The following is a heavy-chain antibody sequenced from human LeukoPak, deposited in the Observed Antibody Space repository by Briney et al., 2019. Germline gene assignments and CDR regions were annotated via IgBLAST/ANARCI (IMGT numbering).Heavy chain of an antibody. CDR1: GGSISSGGYY. V-gene: IGHV4-31*03. D-gene: IGHD3-22*01. CDR3: ARDQEGSGYRFDY. J-gene: IGHJ4*02. CDR2: IYCSGST. Sequence: SETLSLTCSVSGGSISSGGYYWSWIRQHPGKGLEWIGYIYCSGSTYYNPSLKSRVTISVDTSKNQFSLKLSSVTAADTAVYYCARDQEGSGYRFDYWGQGTLVTVSS.